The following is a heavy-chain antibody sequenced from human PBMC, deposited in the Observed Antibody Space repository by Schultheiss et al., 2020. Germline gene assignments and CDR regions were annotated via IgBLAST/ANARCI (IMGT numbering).Heavy chain of an antibody. V-gene: IGHV4-34*01. CDR2: IHHTGNT. Sequence: SETLSLTCAVYDGSFSGYYWNWIRQPPGKGLEWIGEIHHTGNTNYNPSLKSRVTMSVDTSKNHFYLKLNSVTAADTAVYYCAKVSAVAGYLSDYWGQGTLVTVSS. CDR1: DGSFSGYY. D-gene: IGHD6-19*01. J-gene: IGHJ4*02. CDR3: AKVSAVAGYLSDY.